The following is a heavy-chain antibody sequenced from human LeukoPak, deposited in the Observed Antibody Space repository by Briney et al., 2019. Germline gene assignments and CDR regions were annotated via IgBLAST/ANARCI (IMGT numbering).Heavy chain of an antibody. CDR3: ASANYYYYYYMDV. V-gene: IGHV4-59*01. Sequence: PSETLSLTCTVSGGSISSYYWSWIRQPPGKGLEWIGYIYYSGSTNYNPSLKSRVTISVDTSKNQFSLKLSSVTAADTAVYYCASANYYYYYYMDVWGKGTTVTVSS. CDR2: IYYSGST. J-gene: IGHJ6*03. CDR1: GGSISSYY.